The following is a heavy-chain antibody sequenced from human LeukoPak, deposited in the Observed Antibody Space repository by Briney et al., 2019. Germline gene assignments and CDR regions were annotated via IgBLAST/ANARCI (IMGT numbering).Heavy chain of an antibody. J-gene: IGHJ4*02. V-gene: IGHV3-15*01. CDR1: CTIISNSC. Sequence: GGLLSLCCASCCTIISNSCRSWGRQARGDRQWRVGRFTSKTDGGTTDYAAHVKGRFTISRDDSKNTLYLQMNSPKTEDTAVYYCTTPRYNWNEPYYFDYWGQGTLVTVSS. D-gene: IGHD1-20*01. CDR2: FTSKTDGGTT. CDR3: TTPRYNWNEPYYFDY.